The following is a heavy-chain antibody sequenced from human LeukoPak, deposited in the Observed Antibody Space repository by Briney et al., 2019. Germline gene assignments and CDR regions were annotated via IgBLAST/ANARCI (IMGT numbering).Heavy chain of an antibody. D-gene: IGHD4-17*01. CDR3: ARDWGHYGDYVDAFDI. CDR2: IYYSGST. J-gene: IGHJ3*02. V-gene: IGHV4-31*03. Sequence: SETLSLTCTVSGGSISSGGYYWSWIRQHPGKGLEWIGYIYYSGSTYYNPSLKSRVTISVDTSKNQFSLKLSSVTAADTAVYYCARDWGHYGDYVDAFDIWGQGTMVTVPS. CDR1: GGSISSGGYY.